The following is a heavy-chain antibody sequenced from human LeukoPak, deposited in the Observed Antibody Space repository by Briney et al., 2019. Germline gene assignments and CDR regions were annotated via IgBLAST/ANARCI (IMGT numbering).Heavy chain of an antibody. CDR3: AREGYSGSYYDY. D-gene: IGHD1-26*01. J-gene: IGHJ4*02. CDR2: IIPIFGTA. CDR1: GGTFSSYA. Sequence: VKVSCKASGGTFSSYAISWVRQAPGQGLEWMGGIIPIFGTADYAQKFQGRVTITADESTSTAYMELSSLRSEDTAVYYCAREGYSGSYYDYWGQGTLVTVSS. V-gene: IGHV1-69*13.